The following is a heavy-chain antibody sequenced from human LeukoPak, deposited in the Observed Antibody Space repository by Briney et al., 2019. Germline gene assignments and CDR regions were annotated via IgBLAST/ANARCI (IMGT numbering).Heavy chain of an antibody. CDR2: INDSGST. Sequence: GSLRLSCAASGFTFSSYPMSWIRQPPGKGLEWIGEINDSGSTNYNPSLKSRVTLSVDTSKNQFSLKLSSVTAADTAVYYCARRPLGGGIDSWGQGTLVIVSS. D-gene: IGHD3-16*01. CDR1: GFTFSSYP. J-gene: IGHJ4*02. V-gene: IGHV4-34*01. CDR3: ARRPLGGGIDS.